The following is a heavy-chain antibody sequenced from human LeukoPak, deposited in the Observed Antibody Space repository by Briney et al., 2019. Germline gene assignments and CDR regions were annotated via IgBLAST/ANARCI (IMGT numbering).Heavy chain of an antibody. CDR2: INHSGIT. V-gene: IGHV4-34*01. J-gene: IGHJ4*02. Sequence: SETLSLTCAVYGAPFSGYWWYWIRQPPGKGLEWIGEINHSGITNYNPSLKSRVSISVDTSKNQFSLKLSSVTAADTAVYYCATTSGHWGQGTLVTVSS. CDR1: GAPFSGYW. CDR3: ATTSGH.